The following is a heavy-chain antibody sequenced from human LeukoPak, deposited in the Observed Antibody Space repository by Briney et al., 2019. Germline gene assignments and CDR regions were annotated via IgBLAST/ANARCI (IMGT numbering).Heavy chain of an antibody. CDR3: ASFSGWLH. J-gene: IGHJ4*02. D-gene: IGHD6-25*01. CDR1: GFTFSSYG. Sequence: GGSLRLSCAASGFTFSSYGMHWVRQAPGKGLEWVANIKQDGSEKYYVDSVKGRFTISRDNAKNSLYLQMNSLRAEDTAVYYCASFSGWLHWGQGTLVTVSS. CDR2: IKQDGSEK. V-gene: IGHV3-7*01.